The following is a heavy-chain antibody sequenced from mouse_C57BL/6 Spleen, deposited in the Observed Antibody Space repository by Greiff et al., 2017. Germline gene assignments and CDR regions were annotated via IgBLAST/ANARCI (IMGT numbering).Heavy chain of an antibody. CDR2: INPNNGGT. CDR3: ASVYYDSPMDY. V-gene: IGHV1-26*01. J-gene: IGHJ4*01. Sequence: EVQLQQSGPELVKPGASVKISCKASGYTFTDYYMNWVKQSHGKSLEWIGDINPNNGGTSYNQKFKGKATLTVDKSSSTAYMEPRSLTSEDSAVYYCASVYYDSPMDYWGQGTSVTVSS. CDR1: GYTFTDYY. D-gene: IGHD2-4*01.